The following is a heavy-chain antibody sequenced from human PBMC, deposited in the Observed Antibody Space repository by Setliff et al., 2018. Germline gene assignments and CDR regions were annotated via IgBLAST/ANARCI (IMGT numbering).Heavy chain of an antibody. J-gene: IGHJ3*02. Sequence: GESLKISCKGSGYTFTNYWIAWVRQMPGKGLEYMGIIYPADSDTTYSPSFQGQVTISADKSINTAYLQWSSLKASDTAIYYCARVGPLTDDAFDIWGQGTMVTV. CDR1: GYTFTNYW. CDR2: IYPADSDT. V-gene: IGHV5-51*01. D-gene: IGHD1-26*01. CDR3: ARVGPLTDDAFDI.